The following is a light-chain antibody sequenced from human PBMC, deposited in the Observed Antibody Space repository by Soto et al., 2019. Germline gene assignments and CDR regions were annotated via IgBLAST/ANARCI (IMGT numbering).Light chain of an antibody. J-gene: IGLJ1*01. Sequence: QSALTQPPPVSGAPGQRVTTSCTGSSSNIGAGYDVHWYQQLPGTAPKLLIYANSNRPSGVPDRFSGSKSGTSASLAITGLQAEDEADYHCQSYDSSLSGYVFGTGTKVTVL. V-gene: IGLV1-40*01. CDR2: ANS. CDR3: QSYDSSLSGYV. CDR1: SSNIGAGYD.